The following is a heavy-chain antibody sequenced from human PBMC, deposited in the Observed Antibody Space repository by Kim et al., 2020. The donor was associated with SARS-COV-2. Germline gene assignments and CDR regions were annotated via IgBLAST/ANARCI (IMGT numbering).Heavy chain of an antibody. CDR3: ARVNGPNLATIDY. V-gene: IGHV4-31*03. CDR1: GGSISSGGYY. D-gene: IGHD5-12*01. J-gene: IGHJ4*02. Sequence: SETLSLTCTVSGGSISSGGYYWSWIRQHPGKGLEWIGYIYYSGSTYYNPSLKSRVTISLDTSKNQFSLKLSSVTAADTAVYYCARVNGPNLATIDYWGQGTLVTVSS. CDR2: IYYSGST.